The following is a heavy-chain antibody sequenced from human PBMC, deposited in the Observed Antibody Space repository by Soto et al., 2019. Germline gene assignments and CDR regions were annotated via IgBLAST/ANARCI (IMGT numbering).Heavy chain of an antibody. V-gene: IGHV3-48*02. J-gene: IGHJ6*02. CDR3: ARDRSYYDFWSGYYLDPLDV. CDR2: ISSSSSTI. CDR1: GFTFSSYS. D-gene: IGHD3-3*01. Sequence: GGSLRLSCAASGFTFSSYSMNWVRQAPGKGLEWVSYISSSSSTIYYADSVKGRFTISRDNAKNSLYLQMNSLRDEDTAVYYCARDRSYYDFWSGYYLDPLDVWAQGTTVTVSS.